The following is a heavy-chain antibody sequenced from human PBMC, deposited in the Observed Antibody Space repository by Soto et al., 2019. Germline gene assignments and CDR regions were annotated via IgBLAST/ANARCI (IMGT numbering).Heavy chain of an antibody. CDR2: ISSSSSYI. CDR1: GFTFSSYS. Sequence: PGGSLRLSCAASGFTFSSYSMNWVRQAPGKGLEWVPSISSSSSYIYYADSVKGRFTISRDNAKNSLYLQMNSLRAEDTAVYYCARDPGTEITMVHYATELIPMAWGGQGTLVTVSS. D-gene: IGHD3-10*01. V-gene: IGHV3-21*01. J-gene: IGHJ4*02. CDR3: ARDPGTEITMVHYATELIPMAW.